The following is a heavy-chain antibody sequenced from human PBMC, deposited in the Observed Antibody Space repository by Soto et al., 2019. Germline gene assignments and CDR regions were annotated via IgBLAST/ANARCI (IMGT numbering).Heavy chain of an antibody. CDR1: GFTFSSYS. V-gene: IGHV3-21*01. Sequence: EVQLVESGGGLVKPGGSLRLSCAASGFTFSSYSMNWVRQAPGKGLEWVSSISSSSSYIYYADSVKGRFTSSRDNAKNSLYLPMNSLRAEDTAVYYCARDLRAARSEFDYWGQGTLVTVSS. D-gene: IGHD6-6*01. CDR2: ISSSSSYI. CDR3: ARDLRAARSEFDY. J-gene: IGHJ4*02.